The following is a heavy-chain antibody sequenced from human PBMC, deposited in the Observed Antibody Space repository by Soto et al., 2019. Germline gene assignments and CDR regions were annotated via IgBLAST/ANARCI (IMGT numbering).Heavy chain of an antibody. CDR2: ISTHNGNT. J-gene: IGHJ3*02. CDR1: VFTSSG. V-gene: IGHV1-18*04. D-gene: IGHD3-3*01. CDR3: AREGILGLFDAYDI. Sequence: ASVKVSCKASVFTSSGISWVRQAPGQRLEWMGWISTHNGNTIYAQKFQGRVIMTMDTSTTTVYMELRSLRPDDTAVYLCAREGILGLFDAYDIWGQGTMATVSS.